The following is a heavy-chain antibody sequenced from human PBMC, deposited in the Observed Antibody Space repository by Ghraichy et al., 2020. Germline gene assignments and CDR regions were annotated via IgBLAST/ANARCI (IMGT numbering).Heavy chain of an antibody. D-gene: IGHD2-15*01. CDR2: ISISGNNK. V-gene: IGHV3-48*03. CDR3: ARGGGSCCLFNAFDM. J-gene: IGHJ3*02. CDR1: GFTFSSHE. Sequence: GESLNISCVASGFTFSSHEMNWVRQAPGKGLEWVSYISISGNNKNYADSVKGRFTISRDNAGNSLYLQMSSLRAEDTAVYYCARGGGSCCLFNAFDMWGQGTMVTVSS.